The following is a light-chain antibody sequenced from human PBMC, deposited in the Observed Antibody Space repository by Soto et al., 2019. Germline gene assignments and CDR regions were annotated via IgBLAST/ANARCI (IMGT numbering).Light chain of an antibody. V-gene: IGKV1-5*03. CDR3: HQYAIFGYT. Sequence: DIQMTQSPSTLSASVGDRVTITCRASQSISVHLAWYQQKPGKAPNLLIYRASNLQSGVPSRFSGSGSGTEFPLTISSLQPDDFATYYCHQYAIFGYTFGQGTKLEIK. CDR1: QSISVH. CDR2: RAS. J-gene: IGKJ2*01.